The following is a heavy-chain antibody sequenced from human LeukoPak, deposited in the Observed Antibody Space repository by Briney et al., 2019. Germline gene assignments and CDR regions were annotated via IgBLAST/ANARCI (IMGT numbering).Heavy chain of an antibody. CDR1: GFTFSSYS. CDR2: ISSSSSYI. Sequence: GGSLRLSCAASGFTFSSYSMNWVRQAPGKGLEWVSSISSSSSYIYYADSVKGRFTISRDNAKNSLYLQMNSLRAEDTAVYYCARVGSRIDLAFDIWCQGTMVTVSS. J-gene: IGHJ3*02. CDR3: ARVGSRIDLAFDI. V-gene: IGHV3-21*01. D-gene: IGHD1-1*01.